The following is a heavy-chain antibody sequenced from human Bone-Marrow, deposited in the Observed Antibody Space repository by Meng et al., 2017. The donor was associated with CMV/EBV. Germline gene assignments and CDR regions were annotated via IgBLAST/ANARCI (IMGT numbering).Heavy chain of an antibody. CDR3: ARGNGWYYY. Sequence: LSLTCTVSGGYISNNYWSWIRQPPGKGLEWIGYIYYSGGTNYNPSLKSRVTISLDTSENQFSLKLNSVTAADTAVYYCARGNGWYYYWGQGAPVTVSS. J-gene: IGHJ4*02. CDR2: IYYSGGT. D-gene: IGHD6-19*01. CDR1: GGYISNNY. V-gene: IGHV4-59*01.